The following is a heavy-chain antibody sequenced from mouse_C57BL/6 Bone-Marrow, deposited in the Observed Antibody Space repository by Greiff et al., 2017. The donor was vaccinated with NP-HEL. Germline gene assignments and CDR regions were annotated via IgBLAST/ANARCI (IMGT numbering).Heavy chain of an antibody. CDR3: TGIYYGNYPAY. CDR1: GYTFTDYE. Sequence: QVQLQQSGAELVRPGASVTLSCKASGYTFTDYEMHWVKQTPVHGLEWIGAIDPETGGTAYNPKFKGTAILTADKSSSTAYLELRRLTSEDSAVYYCTGIYYGNYPAYWGQGTLVTVSA. V-gene: IGHV1-15*01. J-gene: IGHJ3*01. CDR2: IDPETGGT. D-gene: IGHD2-1*01.